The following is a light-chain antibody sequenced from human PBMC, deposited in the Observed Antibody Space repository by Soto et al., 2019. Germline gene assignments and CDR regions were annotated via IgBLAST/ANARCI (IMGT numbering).Light chain of an antibody. J-gene: IGLJ3*02. Sequence: QSVLTQPASVSGSPGQSITISCTGTSSDVGAYNYVSWYQQHPGKAPILMIYELTNRPSGVSNRFSGSKSGNTASLTISGLQTEDEADYYCSSFTRSNTWVFGGGTQLTVL. CDR1: SSDVGAYNY. V-gene: IGLV2-14*03. CDR2: ELT. CDR3: SSFTRSNTWV.